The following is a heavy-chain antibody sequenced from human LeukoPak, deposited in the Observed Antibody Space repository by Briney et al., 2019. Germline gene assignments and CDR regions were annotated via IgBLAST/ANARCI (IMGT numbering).Heavy chain of an antibody. D-gene: IGHD3-22*01. CDR1: GFTFSSYA. CDR2: ISYDGSNK. Sequence: GGSLRLSCAASGFTFSSYAMHWVRQAPGKGLEWVAVISYDGSNKYYADSVKGRFTISRDNSKNTLYLQMNSLRAEDTAVYYCAREGGYYDSSGAADFDYWGQGTLVTVSS. V-gene: IGHV3-30-3*01. CDR3: AREGGYYDSSGAADFDY. J-gene: IGHJ4*02.